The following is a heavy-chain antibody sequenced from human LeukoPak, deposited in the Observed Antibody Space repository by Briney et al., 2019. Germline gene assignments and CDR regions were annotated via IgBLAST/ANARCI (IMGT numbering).Heavy chain of an antibody. D-gene: IGHD6-13*01. CDR3: ANGQIGYSSS. CDR2: ISSSSSTI. J-gene: IGHJ4*02. Sequence: GGSLRLSCAASGFTFSSYSMSWVRQAPGKGLEWVSYISSSSSTIYYADSVKGRFTISRDNAKNSLYLQMNSLRAEDTAVYYCANGQIGYSSSWGQGTLVTVSS. V-gene: IGHV3-48*04. CDR1: GFTFSSYS.